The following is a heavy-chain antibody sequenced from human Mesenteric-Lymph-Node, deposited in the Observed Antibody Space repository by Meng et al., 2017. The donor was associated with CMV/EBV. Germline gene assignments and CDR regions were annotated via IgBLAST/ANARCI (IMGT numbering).Heavy chain of an antibody. D-gene: IGHD3-3*01. CDR3: SRSPPPAYDFCSRSSLSFDY. CDR2: INPNSGGT. CDR1: TRYY. Sequence: TRYYMPWVRQAPGQGLEWMGWINPNSGGTNYAQKFQGRATMTRDTSLRTPYMPLRILRSSSTSFSSCSRSPPPAYDFCSRSSLSFDYWGQGTLVTVSS. J-gene: IGHJ4*02. V-gene: IGHV1-2*02.